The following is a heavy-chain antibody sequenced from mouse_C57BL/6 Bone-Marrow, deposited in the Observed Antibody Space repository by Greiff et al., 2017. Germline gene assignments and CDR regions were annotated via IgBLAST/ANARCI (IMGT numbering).Heavy chain of an antibody. D-gene: IGHD1-1*01. CDR3: ARWGYYGSYWYFDV. CDR1: GYTFNGYW. V-gene: IGHV1-9*01. CDR2: IFPGNGST. Sequence: QVQLQQSGAELMRPGASVKLSCKATGYTFNGYWIEWVKQRPGHGLEWIGEIFPGNGSTNYTAKFKGKATFTADTSSNTAYMQLSSLTTEDSAIYYCARWGYYGSYWYFDVWGTGTTVTVSS. J-gene: IGHJ1*03.